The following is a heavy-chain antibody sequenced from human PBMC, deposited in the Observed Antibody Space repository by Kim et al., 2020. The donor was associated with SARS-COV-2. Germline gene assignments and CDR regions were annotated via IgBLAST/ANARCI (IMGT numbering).Heavy chain of an antibody. CDR3: AREGSSGWRYYFDY. D-gene: IGHD6-19*01. V-gene: IGHV1-3*01. Sequence: SQKFQGRVTITRDTSASTAYMELSSLRSEDTAVYYCAREGSSGWRYYFDYWGQGTLVTVSS. J-gene: IGHJ4*02.